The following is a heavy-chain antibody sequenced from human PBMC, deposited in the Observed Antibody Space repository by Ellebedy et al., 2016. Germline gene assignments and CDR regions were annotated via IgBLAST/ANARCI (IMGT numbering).Heavy chain of an antibody. CDR2: ISGDGDTT. CDR3: YYGHYSGS. V-gene: IGHV3-23*01. D-gene: IGHD4-17*01. Sequence: GESLKISCVASGFTFSNFFMSWVRQAPGGGLEWISTISGDGDTTFSADSVKGRFTISRDNSRNTLYLQMDSLRAADTAVYYCYYGHYSGSWGQGTLVTVSS. CDR1: GFTFSNFF. J-gene: IGHJ4*02.